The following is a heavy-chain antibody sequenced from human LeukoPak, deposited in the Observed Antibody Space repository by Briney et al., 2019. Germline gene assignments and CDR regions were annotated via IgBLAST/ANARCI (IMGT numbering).Heavy chain of an antibody. V-gene: IGHV4-38-2*02. CDR2: IYHSGSA. D-gene: IGHD2-2*01. CDR3: ARDPRWLTPDCTSTSCYENYFDP. J-gene: IGHJ5*02. CDR1: GYSISSGYQ. Sequence: SETLPLTCAVSGYSISSGYQWAWIRQSPGKGLEWIGSIYHSGSAHYNPSLKSRVTILVETSKNQFSLKLYSVTAADTAVYYCARDPRWLTPDCTSTSCYENYFDPWGQGTLVTVSS.